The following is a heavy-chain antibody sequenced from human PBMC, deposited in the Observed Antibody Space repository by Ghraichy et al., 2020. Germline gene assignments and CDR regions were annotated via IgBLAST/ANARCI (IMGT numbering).Heavy chain of an antibody. J-gene: IGHJ4*02. V-gene: IGHV4-39*01. Sequence: SETLSLTCTVSGGSISSSSYYWGWIRQPPGKGLEWIGSIYYSGSTYYNPSLKSRVTISVDTSKNQFSLKLSSVTAADTAVYYCARATTVPTFDYWGQGTLVTVSS. CDR3: ARATTVPTFDY. CDR2: IYYSGST. D-gene: IGHD4-17*01. CDR1: GGSISSSSYY.